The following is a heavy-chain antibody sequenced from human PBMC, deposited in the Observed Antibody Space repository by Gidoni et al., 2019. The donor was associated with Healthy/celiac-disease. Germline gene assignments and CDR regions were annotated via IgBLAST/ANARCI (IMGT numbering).Heavy chain of an antibody. D-gene: IGHD3-22*01. Sequence: VQLQASGPGLVKPWETLSLTCTASVYSNTRGSTGGWIRQPPGKGLEWIGSIYHSGSTYYNPSLKSRVTISVDTSKNQFSLKLSSVTAADTAVYYCAREAGSQYYYDSSGYSLFDYWGQGTLVTVSS. CDR2: IYHSGST. CDR1: VYSNTRGST. CDR3: AREAGSQYYYDSSGYSLFDY. J-gene: IGHJ4*02. V-gene: IGHV4-38-2*02.